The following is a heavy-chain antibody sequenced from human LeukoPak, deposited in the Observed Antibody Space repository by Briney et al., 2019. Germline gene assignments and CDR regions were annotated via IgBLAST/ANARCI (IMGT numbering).Heavy chain of an antibody. CDR1: GFTFSSYW. CDR3: ARDAGLPSYGSGSYYQNYYYYYGMDV. Sequence: GGSLRLSCAASGFTFSSYWMSWVRQAPGKGLEWVANIKQDGSEKYYVDSVKGRFTISRDNAKNSLCLQMNSLRAEDTAVYYCARDAGLPSYGSGSYYQNYYYYYGMDVWGKGTTVTVSS. CDR2: IKQDGSEK. V-gene: IGHV3-7*03. D-gene: IGHD3-10*01. J-gene: IGHJ6*04.